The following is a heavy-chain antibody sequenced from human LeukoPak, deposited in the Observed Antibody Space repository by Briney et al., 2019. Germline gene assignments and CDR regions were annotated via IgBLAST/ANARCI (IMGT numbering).Heavy chain of an antibody. D-gene: IGHD3-16*02. J-gene: IGHJ4*02. CDR2: TIPIFGTA. V-gene: IGHV1-69*13. CDR3: ARDLIVAGFDY. CDR1: GYTFTSYG. Sequence: GASVKVSCKASGYTFTSYGISWVRQAPGQGLEWMGGTIPIFGTANYAQKFQGRVTITADESTSTAYMELSGLRSEDTAVYYCARDLIVAGFDYWGQGTLVTVSS.